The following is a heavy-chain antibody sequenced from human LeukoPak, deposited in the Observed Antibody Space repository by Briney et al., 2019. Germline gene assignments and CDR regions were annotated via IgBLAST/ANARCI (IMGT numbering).Heavy chain of an antibody. CDR2: IKQDGSQK. CDR3: AKEGGSSFDY. D-gene: IGHD6-19*01. V-gene: IGHV3-7*04. J-gene: IGHJ4*02. CDR1: GVTFSRYW. Sequence: GGSLRLFCAASGVTFSRYWMSWGRQAPGQGLEWVANIKQDGSQKYYVDSVKGRFTNSRDNAKNSLFLQMNSLRAEDTAVYYCAKEGGSSFDYWGQGTLVTVSS.